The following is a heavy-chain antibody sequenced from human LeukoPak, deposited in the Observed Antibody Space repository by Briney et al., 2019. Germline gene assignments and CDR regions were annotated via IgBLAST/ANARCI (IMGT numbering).Heavy chain of an antibody. V-gene: IGHV4-39*07. Sequence: SETLSLTCTVSGGSISSSSYYWGWIRQPPGKGLEWIGNIYYSGSTYYNPSLKSRVTISVDTSKNQFSLKLSSVTAADTAVYYCARVVGATDYFDYWGQGTLVTVSS. CDR1: GGSISSSSYY. J-gene: IGHJ4*02. CDR2: IYYSGST. CDR3: ARVVGATDYFDY. D-gene: IGHD1-26*01.